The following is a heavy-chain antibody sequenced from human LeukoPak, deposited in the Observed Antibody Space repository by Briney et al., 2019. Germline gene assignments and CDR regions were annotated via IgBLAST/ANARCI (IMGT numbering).Heavy chain of an antibody. CDR3: AKVRVGTAHFDY. CDR1: GFTFSSYG. J-gene: IGHJ4*02. V-gene: IGHV3-33*06. Sequence: PGRSLRLSCAASGFTFSSYGMHWVRQAPGKGLEWVAVIWYDGSNKYYADSVKGRFTISRDNSKNTLYLQMNSLRPEDTAVYYCAKVRVGTAHFDYWGQGTLVTVSS. D-gene: IGHD2-15*01. CDR2: IWYDGSNK.